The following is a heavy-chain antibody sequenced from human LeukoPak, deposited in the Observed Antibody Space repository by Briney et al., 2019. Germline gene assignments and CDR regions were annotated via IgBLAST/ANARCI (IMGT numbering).Heavy chain of an antibody. CDR2: IYHSGST. D-gene: IGHD3-22*01. CDR3: ASFRFFDSSGYRN. CDR1: GXSISSSNW. J-gene: IGHJ4*02. Sequence: SGTLSLTCAVSGXSISSSNWWSWVRQPPGKGLEWIGEIYHSGSTNYNPSLKSRVTIPVDTSKNQFSLKLSSVTAADTAVYYCASFRFFDSSGYRNWGQGILVTVSS. V-gene: IGHV4-4*02.